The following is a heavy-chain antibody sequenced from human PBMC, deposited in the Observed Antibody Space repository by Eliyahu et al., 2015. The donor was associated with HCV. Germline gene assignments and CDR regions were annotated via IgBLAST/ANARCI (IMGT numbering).Heavy chain of an antibody. CDR1: GYSXXGFY. J-gene: IGHJ4*02. V-gene: IGHV1-2*02. D-gene: IGHD2/OR15-2a*01. Sequence: QVQLVQSGAEVKKPGASVKVSCETSGYSXXGFYIPWVRQAPGQGLEWMGWINPYNGDTNYTQTSQGRLKMTRDTSIGAAYMELSSLKSDDTAMYFCARGLVSMMGPATFDHWGQGTPVTVSS. CDR3: ARGLVSMMGPATFDH. CDR2: INPYNGDT.